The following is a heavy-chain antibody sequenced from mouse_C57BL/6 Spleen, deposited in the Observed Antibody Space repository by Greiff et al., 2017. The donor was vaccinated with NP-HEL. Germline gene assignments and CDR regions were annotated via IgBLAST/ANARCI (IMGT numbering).Heavy chain of an antibody. J-gene: IGHJ1*03. CDR2: IYPGSGNT. CDR3: ARRYYGSSSYWYFDV. Sequence: VKLMESGPELVKPGASVKISCKASGYSFTSYYIHWVKQRPGQGLEWIGWIYPGSGNTKYNEKFKGKATLTADTSSSTAYMQLSSLTSEDSAVYYCARRYYGSSSYWYFDVWGTGTTVTVSS. D-gene: IGHD1-1*01. CDR1: GYSFTSYY. V-gene: IGHV1-66*01.